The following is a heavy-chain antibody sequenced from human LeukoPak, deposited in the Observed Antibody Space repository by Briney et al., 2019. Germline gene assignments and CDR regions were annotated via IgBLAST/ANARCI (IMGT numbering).Heavy chain of an antibody. CDR3: ARDPVLTGYIPRGDY. CDR2: IYSGGST. CDR1: GFTVSSNY. D-gene: IGHD3-9*01. Sequence: GGSLRLSCAASGFTVSSNYMSWVRQAPGKGLEWVSVIYSGGSTYYADSVKGRFTISRDNSKNTLYLQMNSLRAEDTAVYYCARDPVLTGYIPRGDYWGQGTLVTVSS. J-gene: IGHJ4*02. V-gene: IGHV3-53*01.